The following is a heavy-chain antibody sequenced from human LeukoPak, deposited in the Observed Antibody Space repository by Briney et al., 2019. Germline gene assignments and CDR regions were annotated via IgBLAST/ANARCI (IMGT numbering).Heavy chain of an antibody. CDR1: GGTFSSYA. V-gene: IGHV1-69*01. Sequence: AASVKVSCKASGGTFSSYAISWVRQAPGQGLERMGGIIPIFGTANYAQKFQGRVTITADESTSTAYMELSSLRSEDTAVYYCARGHGWFGELPPRYFDYWGQGTLVTVSS. CDR3: ARGHGWFGELPPRYFDY. D-gene: IGHD3-10*01. CDR2: IIPIFGTA. J-gene: IGHJ4*02.